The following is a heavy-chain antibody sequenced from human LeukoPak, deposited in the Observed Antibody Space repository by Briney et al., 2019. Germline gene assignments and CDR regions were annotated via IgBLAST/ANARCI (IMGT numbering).Heavy chain of an antibody. CDR1: GGSISSYY. CDR2: IYYSGST. CDR3: ARQGGSGRYSGTLDI. Sequence: SETLSLTCTVSGGSISSYYWSWIRQPPGKGLEWIGYIYYSGSTNYNPSLKSRVTISVDTSKNQFSLKLSSVTAADTAMYYCARQGGSGRYSGTLDIWGQGTMVTVSS. V-gene: IGHV4-59*01. D-gene: IGHD6-19*01. J-gene: IGHJ3*02.